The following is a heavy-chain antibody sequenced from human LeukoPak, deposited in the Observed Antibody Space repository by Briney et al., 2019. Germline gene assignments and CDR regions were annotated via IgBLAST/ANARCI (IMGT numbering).Heavy chain of an antibody. V-gene: IGHV3-23*01. CDR2: ISGSGGST. CDR3: AKGLSHYDLWSGYSD. D-gene: IGHD3-3*01. J-gene: IGHJ4*02. CDR1: GFTFSSYA. Sequence: PGGSLRLSCAASGFTFSSYAMSWVRQAPGKGLEWVSAISGSGGSTYYADSVRGRFTISRDNSKDTLYLQMNSLRAEDTAIYYCAKGLSHYDLWSGYSDWGQGILVTVSS.